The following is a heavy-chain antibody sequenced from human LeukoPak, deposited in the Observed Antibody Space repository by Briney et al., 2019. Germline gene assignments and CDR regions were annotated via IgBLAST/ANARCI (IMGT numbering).Heavy chain of an antibody. V-gene: IGHV4-59*11. J-gene: IGHJ5*02. CDR3: ARGVTTVTTGHNWFDP. Sequence: SETLSLTCTVSGGALSSHYWSWIRQPPGPQLKGIGDIYYTGRTKYNPSLKTPITISVDTSKNQFSLKLSSVTAADTAVYYCARGVTTVTTGHNWFDPWGQGTLVTVSS. D-gene: IGHD4-11*01. CDR1: GGALSSHY. CDR2: IYYTGRT.